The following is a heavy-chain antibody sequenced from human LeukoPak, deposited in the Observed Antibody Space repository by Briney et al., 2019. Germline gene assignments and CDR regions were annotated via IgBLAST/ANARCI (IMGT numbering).Heavy chain of an antibody. D-gene: IGHD2-15*01. CDR2: IYHSGNT. Sequence: PSETLSLTCTVSGGSISSGGYSWSWIRQPPGKGLEWIGYIYHSGNTYYNPSLKSRVTISVDRSKNQFSLKLSSVTAADTAVYYCARRIGSQGGWFDPWGQGTLVTVSS. CDR1: GGSISSGGYS. J-gene: IGHJ5*02. CDR3: ARRIGSQGGWFDP. V-gene: IGHV4-30-2*01.